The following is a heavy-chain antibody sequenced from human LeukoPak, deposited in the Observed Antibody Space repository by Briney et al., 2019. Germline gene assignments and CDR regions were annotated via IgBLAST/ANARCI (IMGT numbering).Heavy chain of an antibody. CDR2: ISYDGSNK. Sequence: GRSLRLSCAASGFTFSSYGMHWVRQAPGKGLEWVAVISYDGSNKYYADSVKGRFTISRDNSKNTLYLQMNSLRAEDTAVYYCAKPRSGSGWYEGVFDYWGQGTLVTVSS. D-gene: IGHD6-19*01. CDR1: GFTFSSYG. J-gene: IGHJ4*02. CDR3: AKPRSGSGWYEGVFDY. V-gene: IGHV3-30*18.